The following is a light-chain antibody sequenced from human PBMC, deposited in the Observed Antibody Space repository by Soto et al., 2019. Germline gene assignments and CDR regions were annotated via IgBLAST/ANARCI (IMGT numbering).Light chain of an antibody. J-gene: IGKJ5*01. Sequence: EIVLTQSPGTLSLSPGETATLSCRASQSVSSYLAWYQQKPGRAPRLLIYDASNRATGIPARFSGSGSGTDFTLTISSLEPEDFAVYYCQQRSNWPPITFGQGTRLEIK. CDR3: QQRSNWPPIT. V-gene: IGKV3-11*01. CDR2: DAS. CDR1: QSVSSY.